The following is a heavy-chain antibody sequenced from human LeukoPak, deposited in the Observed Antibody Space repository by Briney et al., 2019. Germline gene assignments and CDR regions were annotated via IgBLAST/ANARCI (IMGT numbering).Heavy chain of an antibody. CDR1: GGSISSGGYY. V-gene: IGHV4-61*08. D-gene: IGHD1-26*01. Sequence: SETLSLTCTVSGGSISSGGYYWSWIRQPPGKGLEWIGYIFYSGSTNYNPSLKSRVTISVDTSKNQFSLQLTSVTAADTAVYYCARGRSYLGGGYYFDYWGQGALVTVSS. CDR3: ARGRSYLGGGYYFDY. J-gene: IGHJ4*02. CDR2: IFYSGST.